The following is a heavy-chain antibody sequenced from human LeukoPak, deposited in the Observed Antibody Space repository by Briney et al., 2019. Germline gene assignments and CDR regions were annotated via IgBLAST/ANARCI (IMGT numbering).Heavy chain of an antibody. J-gene: IGHJ6*03. CDR2: IYKRGGGTT. D-gene: IGHD2-2*02. CDR1: GDSIYNNY. V-gene: IGHV4-59*01. CDR3: ARTGYCSSTSCYTASRLYYYYYMDV. Sequence: SETLSLTCTVSGDSIYNNYWGWIRQSPGRGLEWIACIYKRGGGTTDYNPSLKSRVTISVDTSKKQFSLKLSSVTAADTAVYYCARTGYCSSTSCYTASRLYYYYYMDVWGKGTTVTVSS.